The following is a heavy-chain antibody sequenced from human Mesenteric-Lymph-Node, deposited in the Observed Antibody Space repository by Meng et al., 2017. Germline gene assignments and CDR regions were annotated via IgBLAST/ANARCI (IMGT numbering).Heavy chain of an antibody. Sequence: SVKVSCKASGGTFSSYTISWVRQAPGQGLEWMGRIIPILGIANYAQKFQGRVTITADKSTSTAYMELSSLRSEDTAVYYCARTRQIVTRLYYYYGMDVWGQGTTVTVSS. CDR3: ARTRQIVTRLYYYYGMDV. J-gene: IGHJ6*02. CDR1: GGTFSSYT. V-gene: IGHV1-69*02. CDR2: IIPILGIA. D-gene: IGHD4-17*01.